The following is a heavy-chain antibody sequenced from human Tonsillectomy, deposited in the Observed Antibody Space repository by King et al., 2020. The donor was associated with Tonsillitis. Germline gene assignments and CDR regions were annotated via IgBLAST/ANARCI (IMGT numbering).Heavy chain of an antibody. D-gene: IGHD2-8*01. CDR2: IKQDGSEN. J-gene: IGHJ6*02. Sequence: VQLVESGGGLVQPGGSLRLSCAASGFTFSTYLLTWVRQAPGKGLEWVANIKQDGSENYYADSVKGRFTISRDNAKNFLYLQMNSLRAEDTAVYYCSREFRRIVLMVYADTPVCDYYGMDVWGQGTTVTVSS. CDR1: GFTFSTYL. CDR3: SREFRRIVLMVYADTPVCDYYGMDV. V-gene: IGHV3-7*01.